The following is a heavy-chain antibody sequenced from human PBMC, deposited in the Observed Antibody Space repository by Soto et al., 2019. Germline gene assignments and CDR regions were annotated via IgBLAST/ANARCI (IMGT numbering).Heavy chain of an antibody. CDR1: GFTFRPYA. D-gene: IGHD3-10*01. CDR2: IRVGGGET. CDR3: AKDEFVYGSGRSPDH. Sequence: EVHLVESGGGSVQPGGSLRLSCVVSGFTFRPYAMSWVRQAPGKGLEWVSVIRVGGGETYYTDSVKGRFTISRDDSKNTLYLQMDGLRADDTAVYYCAKDEFVYGSGRSPDHWGQGVLVTVSS. V-gene: IGHV3-23*04. J-gene: IGHJ4*02.